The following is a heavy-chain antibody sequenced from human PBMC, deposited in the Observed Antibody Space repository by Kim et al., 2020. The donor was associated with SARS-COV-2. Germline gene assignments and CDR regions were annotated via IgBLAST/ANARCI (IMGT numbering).Heavy chain of an antibody. Sequence: DSVNGHCAISRDNVKNSLYLQMNSVRAEYTAVYYCARDMRTDTLKSGFDYWGQGTLVTVSS. CDR3: ARDMRTDTLKSGFDY. D-gene: IGHD5-18*01. V-gene: IGHV3-21*01. J-gene: IGHJ4*01.